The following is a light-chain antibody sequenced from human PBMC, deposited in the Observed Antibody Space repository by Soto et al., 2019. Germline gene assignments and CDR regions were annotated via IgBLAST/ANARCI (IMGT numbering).Light chain of an antibody. Sequence: EIVLTQSPGTLSLSPGERATLSCRASQSVSSSYLAWYQQKPGQAPRLLIYGASSRATGIPARFSGSGSGTDLTRTISRLEPEDFAVYYWQQYDNSPLTFGGGTKVEIK. V-gene: IGKV3-20*01. CDR3: QQYDNSPLT. J-gene: IGKJ4*01. CDR2: GAS. CDR1: QSVSSSY.